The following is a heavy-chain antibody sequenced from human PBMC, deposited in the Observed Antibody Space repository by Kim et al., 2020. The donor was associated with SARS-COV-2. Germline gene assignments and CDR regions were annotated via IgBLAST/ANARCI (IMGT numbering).Heavy chain of an antibody. CDR3: ARAYYYSLRFDY. CDR1: GFTFSDYY. CDR2: ISGSGTTK. D-gene: IGHD3-10*01. J-gene: IGHJ4*02. V-gene: IGHV3-11*04. Sequence: GGSLRLSCAASGFTFSDYYMSWIRQAPGKGLEWVSYISGSGTTKCYADSVKGRFTISRDNAKNSLYLQMNSLGAEDTAIYYCARAYYYSLRFDYWGQGNLVTVSS.